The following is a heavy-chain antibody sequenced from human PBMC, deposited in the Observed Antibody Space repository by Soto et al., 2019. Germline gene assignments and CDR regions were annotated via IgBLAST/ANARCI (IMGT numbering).Heavy chain of an antibody. CDR3: ARDLDYYGSGSDHSAFDI. CDR1: GFTFSSYA. V-gene: IGHV3-30-3*01. J-gene: IGHJ3*02. D-gene: IGHD3-10*01. Sequence: QVQLVESGGGVVQPGRSLRLSCAASGFTFSSYAMHWVRQAPGKGLEWVAVISYDGSNKYYADSVKGRFTISRDNSKNTLYLQMNSLRAEDTAVYYCARDLDYYGSGSDHSAFDIWGQGTMVTVSS. CDR2: ISYDGSNK.